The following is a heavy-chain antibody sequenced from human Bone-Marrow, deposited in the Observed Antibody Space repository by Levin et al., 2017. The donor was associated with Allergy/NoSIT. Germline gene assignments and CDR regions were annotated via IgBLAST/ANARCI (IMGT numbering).Heavy chain of an antibody. CDR2: ISYDNA. Sequence: GESLKISCVGSGFIFSNYAMNWVRQAPGKGLEWVAGISYDNAEYADSVKGRFTISRDNSKSTLYLQMNSLRTEDTAVYHCARGFREDLNAPPSELDYWGQGALVTVSS. CDR1: GFIFSNYA. D-gene: IGHD3-10*01. V-gene: IGHV3-30*03. J-gene: IGHJ4*02. CDR3: ARGFREDLNAPPSELDY.